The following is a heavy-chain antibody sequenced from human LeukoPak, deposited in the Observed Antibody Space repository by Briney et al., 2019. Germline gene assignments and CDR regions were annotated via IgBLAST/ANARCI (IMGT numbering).Heavy chain of an antibody. V-gene: IGHV4-59*12. Sequence: SETLSLTCTISGGSISTFYWSWIRQPPGKGLEWIGYIYYSGSTNYNPSLKSRVTISIDTSKNQFSLKLNSVTAADTAVYYCAREPRLDYWGQGTLGTVSS. CDR1: GGSISTFY. CDR2: IYYSGST. CDR3: AREPRLDY. J-gene: IGHJ4*02.